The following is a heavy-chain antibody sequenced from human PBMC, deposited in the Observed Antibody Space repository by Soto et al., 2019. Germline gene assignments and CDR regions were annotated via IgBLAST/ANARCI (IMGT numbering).Heavy chain of an antibody. D-gene: IGHD6-6*01. CDR3: ATVHSTSRSFDY. CDR2: TGLNGRTT. Sequence: GGSLRLSCAASGFTFSMSAMSWVRQAPGKGLEWVSTTGLNGRTTYYADSVKGRFTVSRDNSKNTPDLQMNSLRAEDTAVYYCATVHSTSRSFDYWGQGTLVTVSS. CDR1: GFTFSMSA. J-gene: IGHJ4*02. V-gene: IGHV3-23*01.